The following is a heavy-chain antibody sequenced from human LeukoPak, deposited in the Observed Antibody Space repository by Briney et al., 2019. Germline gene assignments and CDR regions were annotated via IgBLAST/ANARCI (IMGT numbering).Heavy chain of an antibody. V-gene: IGHV4-34*01. Sequence: SETLSLTCDVSGGSFSDHFWNWIRQPPGKGLEWLGEIYLGGRTNFHPTLRSRLTISLDTSKSQFSLKLTSVSAADTAVYYCARGVTVRGVLRQTFGFNDYYYMDVWGKGTAVTVSS. CDR3: ARGVTVRGVLRQTFGFNDYYYMDV. CDR2: IYLGGRT. D-gene: IGHD3-10*01. CDR1: GGSFSDHF. J-gene: IGHJ6*03.